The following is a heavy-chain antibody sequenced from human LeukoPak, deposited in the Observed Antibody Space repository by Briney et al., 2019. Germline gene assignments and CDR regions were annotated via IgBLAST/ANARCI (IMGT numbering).Heavy chain of an antibody. D-gene: IGHD3-10*01. J-gene: IGHJ4*02. V-gene: IGHV1-2*02. CDR3: AREYGSGSYYLGSDFDY. Sequence: ASVKVSCKASGYTFTGYYMHWVRQAPGQGLEWMGWINPNSGGTNYAQKFQGRVTMTRDTSISTAYMELSRPRSDDTAVYYCAREYGSGSYYLGSDFDYWGQGTLVTVSS. CDR1: GYTFTGYY. CDR2: INPNSGGT.